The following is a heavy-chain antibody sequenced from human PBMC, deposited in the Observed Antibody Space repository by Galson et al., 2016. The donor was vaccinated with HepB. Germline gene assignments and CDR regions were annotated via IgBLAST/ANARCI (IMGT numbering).Heavy chain of an antibody. CDR3: AKDLHLEIARSSSDFWRGLARRQGAGDYDMDV. D-gene: IGHD3-3*01. Sequence: SLRLSCAASGFSIYVMSWVRQAPGKGLEWVATFSGSDGSTFYGDSVKGRFIISRDSSKTTLFLQMNSLRVEDTAVYYCAKDLHLEIARSSSDFWRGLARRQGAGDYDMDVWGQGTTVTVSS. V-gene: IGHV3-23*01. J-gene: IGHJ6*02. CDR2: FSGSDGST. CDR1: GFSIYV.